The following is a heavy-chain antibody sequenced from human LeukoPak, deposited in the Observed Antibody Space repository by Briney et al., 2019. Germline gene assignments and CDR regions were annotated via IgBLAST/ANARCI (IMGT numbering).Heavy chain of an antibody. J-gene: IGHJ4*02. D-gene: IGHD1-14*01. V-gene: IGHV3-74*01. CDR3: ARSNQADDY. CDR1: GFTFSSYW. CDR2: INPGGSSI. Sequence: GGSLRLSCAASGFTFSSYWMHWVRQVPGKGLVWVARINPGGSSITYADSVKGRSTISRDNAKNTLYLQMDSLRAEDTGVYYCARSNQADDYWGQGTLVTVSS.